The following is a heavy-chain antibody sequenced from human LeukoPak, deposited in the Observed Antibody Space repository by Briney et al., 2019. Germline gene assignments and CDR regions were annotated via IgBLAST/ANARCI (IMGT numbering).Heavy chain of an antibody. D-gene: IGHD4-17*01. J-gene: IGHJ2*01. Sequence: PGGSLRLSCAASGFTFNKYNMHWVRQAPGKGLEWVAFTSNDGGNEYYSDSMKGRFTISRDNSKNTLYLQMNSLRLEDTGVYYCVGDEEDYDIYFDLWGRGTLVTVSS. CDR1: GFTFNKYN. V-gene: IGHV3-30*04. CDR3: VGDEEDYDIYFDL. CDR2: TSNDGGNE.